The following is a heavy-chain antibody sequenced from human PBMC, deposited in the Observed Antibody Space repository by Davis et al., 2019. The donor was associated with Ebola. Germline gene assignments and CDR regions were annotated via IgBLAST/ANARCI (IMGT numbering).Heavy chain of an antibody. CDR1: GFTVSTNH. J-gene: IGHJ4*02. CDR3: ATTQWLREFDN. V-gene: IGHV3-53*05. D-gene: IGHD6-19*01. CDR2: FYDRST. Sequence: GGSLRLSCAASGFTVSTNHMSWVRQAPGKGLEWVSAFYDRSTAYADSVRGRFTISRDKSNNTLYLDMNSLRVDDTAVYYCATTQWLREFDNWGQGTLVTGSS.